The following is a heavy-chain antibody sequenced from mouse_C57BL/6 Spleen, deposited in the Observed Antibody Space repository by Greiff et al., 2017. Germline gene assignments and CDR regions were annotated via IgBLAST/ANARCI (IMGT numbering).Heavy chain of an antibody. CDR2: ISYDGSN. V-gene: IGHV3-6*01. CDR1: GYSITSGYY. CDR3: ARGYDGYPYYYAMDY. J-gene: IGHJ4*01. D-gene: IGHD2-3*01. Sequence: EVKLVESGPGLVKPSQSLSLTCSVTGYSITSGYYWNWIRQFPGNKLEWMGYISYDGSNNYNPSLKNRISITRDTSKNQFFLKLNSVTTEDTATYYCARGYDGYPYYYAMDYWGQGTSVTVSS.